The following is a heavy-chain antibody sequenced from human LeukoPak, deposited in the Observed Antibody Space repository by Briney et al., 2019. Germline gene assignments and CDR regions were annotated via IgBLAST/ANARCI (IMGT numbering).Heavy chain of an antibody. CDR3: AKALTIFGVVAGFDP. D-gene: IGHD3-3*01. CDR2: IKQDGSEK. Sequence: PGGSLRLSCAASGFTFSSYWMSWVRQAPGKGLEWVANIKQDGSEKYYVDSVKGRFTISRDNAKNSLYLQMNSLRAEDTAVYYCAKALTIFGVVAGFDPWGQGTLVTVSS. V-gene: IGHV3-7*03. CDR1: GFTFSSYW. J-gene: IGHJ5*02.